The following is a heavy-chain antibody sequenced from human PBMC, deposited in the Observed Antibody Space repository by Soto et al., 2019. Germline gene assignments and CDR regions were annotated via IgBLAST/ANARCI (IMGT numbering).Heavy chain of an antibody. D-gene: IGHD6-13*01. Sequence: GGSLSLSCAASGFTVSTYHMSWVRQAPGKGLEWVSVIYSAGSADFADSVKVRFTISRDNSKNTLYLQMSSLRAEDTAVYYCARVPSSSYHYFDYWGQGTVVTVSS. J-gene: IGHJ4*02. CDR1: GFTVSTYH. CDR2: IYSAGSA. CDR3: ARVPSSSYHYFDY. V-gene: IGHV3-66*01.